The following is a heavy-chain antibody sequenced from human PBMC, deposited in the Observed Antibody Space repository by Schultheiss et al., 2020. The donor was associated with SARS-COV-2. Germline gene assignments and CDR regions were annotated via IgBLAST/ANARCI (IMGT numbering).Heavy chain of an antibody. D-gene: IGHD1-26*01. CDR2: ISGSGGST. CDR3: ARDQWELNAFDI. CDR1: GFTFSSYA. V-gene: IGHV3-23*01. Sequence: GGSLRLSCAASGFTFSSYAMSWVRQAPGKGLEWVSAISGSGGSTYYADSVKGRFTISRDNSKNTLYLQMNSLRAEDTAVYYCARDQWELNAFDIWGQGTMVTVSS. J-gene: IGHJ3*02.